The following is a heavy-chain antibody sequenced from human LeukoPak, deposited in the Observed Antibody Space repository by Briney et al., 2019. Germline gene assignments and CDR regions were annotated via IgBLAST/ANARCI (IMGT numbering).Heavy chain of an antibody. D-gene: IGHD2-21*01. CDR3: AKAPVTSCRGAYCYPFDS. Sequence: PGGSLRLSCAASGFTVSSNYMSWVRQAPGKGLEWVSVMYSGGSTYYADSVKGRFTISRDNSKNTLYLQMNSLRAEDAAVYFCAKAPVTSCRGAYCYPFDSWGQGTLVTVSS. CDR1: GFTVSSNY. CDR2: MYSGGST. J-gene: IGHJ4*02. V-gene: IGHV3-66*01.